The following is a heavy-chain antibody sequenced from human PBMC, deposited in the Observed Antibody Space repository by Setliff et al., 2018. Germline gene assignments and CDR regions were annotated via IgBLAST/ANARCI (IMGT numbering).Heavy chain of an antibody. D-gene: IGHD2-2*01. CDR2: INPSGGLT. CDR3: ARAPGTVVVPASRSAFDI. J-gene: IGHJ3*02. CDR1: GYTLTNYY. Sequence: ASVKVSCKASGYTLTNYYMHWVRQAPGQGLEWMGIINPSGGLTRYAQKFQGKVTMTRDTSTSTVYMEVSSLRSEDTAVYFCARAPGTVVVPASRSAFDIWGQGTMVTVSS. V-gene: IGHV1-46*01.